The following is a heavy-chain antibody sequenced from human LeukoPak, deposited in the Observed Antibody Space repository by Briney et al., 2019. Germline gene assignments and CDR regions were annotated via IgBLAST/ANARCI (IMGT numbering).Heavy chain of an antibody. J-gene: IGHJ5*02. CDR3: ARAPRYSYGGNCFDP. V-gene: IGHV3-11*06. CDR1: GFTFSDYY. Sequence: GGSLRLSCAASGFTFSDYYMSWVRQAPGKGLEWVSYISSSSSYTNYADSVKGRFTISRDNAKNSLYLQMTSLRAEDTAVYYCARAPRYSYGGNCFDPWGQGTLVTVSS. CDR2: ISSSSSYT. D-gene: IGHD5-18*01.